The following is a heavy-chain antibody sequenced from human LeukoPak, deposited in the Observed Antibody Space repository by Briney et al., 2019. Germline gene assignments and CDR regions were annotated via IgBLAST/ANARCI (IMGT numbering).Heavy chain of an antibody. D-gene: IGHD2-15*01. J-gene: IGHJ3*02. V-gene: IGHV5-51*01. CDR1: GYSFTSYW. Sequence: GESLKISCKGSGYSFTSYWIGWVRQMPGKGLEWMGTIYPGDPDTRYSPSFQGQVTISGDKSISTAHLQWSSLKASDTAMYYCARRIGYDGFDIWGQGTMVTVSS. CDR3: ARRIGYDGFDI. CDR2: IYPGDPDT.